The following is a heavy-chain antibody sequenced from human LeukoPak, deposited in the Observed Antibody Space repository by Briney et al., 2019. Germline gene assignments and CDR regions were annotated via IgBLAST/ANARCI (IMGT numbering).Heavy chain of an antibody. CDR3: AKGSGRPNSFDP. CDR2: ITGSGGTT. CDR1: GFTLSNYD. Sequence: PWGSLRLSCADSGFTLSNYDMSWVRQAPGKGLEWVSAITGSGGTTYYADSVKGRFTISRDNSKNTLYLQMNSLRAEDTAVYYCAKGSGRPNSFDPWGQGTLVTVSS. V-gene: IGHV3-23*01. J-gene: IGHJ5*02. D-gene: IGHD3-10*01.